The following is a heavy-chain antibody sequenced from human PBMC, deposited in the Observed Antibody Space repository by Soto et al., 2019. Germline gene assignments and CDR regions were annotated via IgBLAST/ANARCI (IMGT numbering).Heavy chain of an antibody. V-gene: IGHV4-59*01. J-gene: IGHJ4*02. CDR1: GGSISSYY. D-gene: IGHD3-10*01. Sequence: SETLSLTCTVSGGSISSYYWSWFRQPLGKGLEWIGYIYYSGSTNYNPSLKSRVTISVDTSKNQFSLKLSSVTAADTAVYYCARVSRVRRVIIWYYFDYWGQGTLVTVSS. CDR2: IYYSGST. CDR3: ARVSRVRRVIIWYYFDY.